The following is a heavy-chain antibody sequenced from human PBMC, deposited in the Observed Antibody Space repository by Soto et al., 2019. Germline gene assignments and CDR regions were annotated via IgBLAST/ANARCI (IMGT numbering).Heavy chain of an antibody. Sequence: GGSLRLSCAASGFTFTNESMNWVRQAPGKGLEWVSSISSSSTYKNYADSVKGRFTISRDNDNNSLYLQMDGLRAEDTAVYYCARDPPLSMIVVVGVDDFWGQGTLVTVSS. V-gene: IGHV3-21*01. CDR3: ARDPPLSMIVVVGVDDF. CDR1: GFTFTNES. CDR2: ISSSSTYK. J-gene: IGHJ4*02. D-gene: IGHD3-22*01.